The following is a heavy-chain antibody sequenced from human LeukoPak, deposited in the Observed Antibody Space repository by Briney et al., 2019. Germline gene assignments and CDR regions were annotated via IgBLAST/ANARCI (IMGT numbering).Heavy chain of an antibody. Sequence: SETLSLTCAVYGGSFSGYYWSWIRRPPGKGLEWIGETNHSGSTNYNPSLKSRVTISVDTSKNQFSLKLSSVTAADTAVYYCARGTWNCSGGSCYSSFDYWGQGTLVTVSS. CDR2: TNHSGST. CDR1: GGSFSGYY. V-gene: IGHV4-34*01. CDR3: ARGTWNCSGGSCYSSFDY. J-gene: IGHJ4*02. D-gene: IGHD2-15*01.